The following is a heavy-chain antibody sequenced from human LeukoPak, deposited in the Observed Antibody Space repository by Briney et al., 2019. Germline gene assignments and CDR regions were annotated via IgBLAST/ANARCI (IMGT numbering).Heavy chain of an antibody. CDR3: AKYRLVWLPAPVFDY. V-gene: IGHV3-7*01. J-gene: IGHJ4*02. D-gene: IGHD5-24*01. CDR2: IKEDGTE. Sequence: GGSLRLSCAASGFTFTNYAMSWVRQAPGKGLEWVASIKEDGTEYYVDSVKGRFTVSRDNAKNSLYLQVSSLRAEDSAVYYCAKYRLVWLPAPVFDYWGQGTLVTVSS. CDR1: GFTFTNYA.